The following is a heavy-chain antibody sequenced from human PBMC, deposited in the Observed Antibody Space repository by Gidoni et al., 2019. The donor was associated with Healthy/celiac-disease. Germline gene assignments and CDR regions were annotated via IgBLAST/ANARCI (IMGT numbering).Heavy chain of an antibody. V-gene: IGHV3-33*01. D-gene: IGHD6-25*01. Sequence: QVPLVESGGGVVQPGRSLRLSCAASGFTFSSYGMHWVRQAPGKGLEWVAVIWYDGSNKYYADSVKGRFTISRDNSKNTLYLQMNSLRAEDTAVYYCARDLSRRAIYYYYGMDVWGQGTTVTVSS. CDR2: IWYDGSNK. CDR3: ARDLSRRAIYYYYGMDV. J-gene: IGHJ6*02. CDR1: GFTFSSYG.